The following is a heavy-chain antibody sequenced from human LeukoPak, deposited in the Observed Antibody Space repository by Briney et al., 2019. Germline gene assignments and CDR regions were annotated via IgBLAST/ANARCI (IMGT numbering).Heavy chain of an antibody. V-gene: IGHV1-2*02. Sequence: ASVKVSCKASGYTFTGYYMHWVRQAPGQGLEWMGWINHDSGGTNYAQKFQGRVTMTRDTSISTAYIELSRLRSDDTAVYYCARGLWNIVVVPAATGDAFDIWGQGTMVTVSS. D-gene: IGHD2-2*01. CDR2: INHDSGGT. J-gene: IGHJ3*02. CDR1: GYTFTGYY. CDR3: ARGLWNIVVVPAATGDAFDI.